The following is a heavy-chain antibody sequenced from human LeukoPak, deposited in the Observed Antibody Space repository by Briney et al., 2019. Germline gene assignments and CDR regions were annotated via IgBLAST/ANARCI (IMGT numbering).Heavy chain of an antibody. CDR2: ISYDGSNK. D-gene: IGHD3-16*01. V-gene: IGHV3-30-3*01. CDR3: ARVLWGILGGFDY. Sequence: PGGSLRLSCAASGFTFSSYAMHWVRQAPGKGLEWVAVISYDGSNKYYADSVKGRFTISRDNSKNTLYLQMNSLRAEDTAVYYCARVLWGILGGFDYWGQGTLVTVSS. J-gene: IGHJ4*02. CDR1: GFTFSSYA.